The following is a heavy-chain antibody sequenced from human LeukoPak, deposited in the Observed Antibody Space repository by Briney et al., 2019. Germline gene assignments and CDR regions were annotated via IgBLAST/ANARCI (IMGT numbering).Heavy chain of an antibody. V-gene: IGHV3-48*01. CDR1: GFTFSSYS. Sequence: PGGSLRLSXAGSGFTFSSYSMNWVRQAPGKGLEWVSHISSSSSTIYYADSVKGRFTISRDNAKNSLYLQMNSLRAEDTAVHYCARDGRYCSSTSCYFDYWGQGTLVTVSS. CDR2: ISSSSSTI. D-gene: IGHD2-2*01. J-gene: IGHJ4*02. CDR3: ARDGRYCSSTSCYFDY.